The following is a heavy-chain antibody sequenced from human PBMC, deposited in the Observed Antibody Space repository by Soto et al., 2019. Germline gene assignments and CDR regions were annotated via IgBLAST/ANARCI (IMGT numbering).Heavy chain of an antibody. Sequence: GGSLRISCAASGLTVSSNYMSWVRQAPGKGLGWVSVIGSGGSTDYADSVKGRFTISRDNSKNTLYLQMNSLRAEDTAMYYCARVNPPYPWGQGTLVTVSS. J-gene: IGHJ5*02. CDR2: IGSGGST. CDR3: ARVNPPYP. V-gene: IGHV3-53*01. CDR1: GLTVSSNY.